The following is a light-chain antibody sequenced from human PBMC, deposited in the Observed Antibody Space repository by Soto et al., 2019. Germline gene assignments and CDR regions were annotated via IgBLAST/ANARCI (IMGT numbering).Light chain of an antibody. CDR3: SSSTSSTTYV. CDR1: TSDVGGYNY. J-gene: IGLJ1*01. CDR2: EVS. V-gene: IGLV2-14*01. Sequence: QSALTQPVSVSGSPGQSITISCTGTTSDVGGYNYVSWYQQHPGKAPKLMIYEVSSRPSGVSNRFSGSKSGNTASLTISGLQAEDEADYYCSSSTSSTTYVFGTGTKLTVL.